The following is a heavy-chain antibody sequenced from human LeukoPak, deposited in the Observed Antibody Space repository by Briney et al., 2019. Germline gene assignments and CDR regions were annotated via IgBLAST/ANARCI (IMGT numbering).Heavy chain of an antibody. CDR1: GFTFGSSG. D-gene: IGHD4-23*01. CDR2: IWYDGSNK. CDR3: ARDPSAGGGNYLEN. Sequence: PGRSLRLSCAASGFTFGSSGMHWVRQAPGKGPEWVAVIWYDGSNKYHAHSVKGRFTISRDNSKNTLYLQMNSLRAEDTALYYCARDPSAGGGNYLENWGQGTLVTVSS. V-gene: IGHV3-33*01. J-gene: IGHJ4*02.